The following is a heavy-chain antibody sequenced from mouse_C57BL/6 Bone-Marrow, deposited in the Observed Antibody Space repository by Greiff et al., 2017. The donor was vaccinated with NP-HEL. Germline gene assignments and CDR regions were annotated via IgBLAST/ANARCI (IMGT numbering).Heavy chain of an antibody. CDR3: ARGAY. CDR1: GYAFSSYW. Sequence: QVQLKESGAELVKPGASVKISCKASGYAFSSYWMNWVKQRPGKGLEWIGQIYPGDGDTNYNGKFKDKASLTADKSSSTAYLQLSSLTSEDSAFYFCARGAYWGQGTLVTVSA. CDR2: IYPGDGDT. J-gene: IGHJ3*01. V-gene: IGHV1-80*01.